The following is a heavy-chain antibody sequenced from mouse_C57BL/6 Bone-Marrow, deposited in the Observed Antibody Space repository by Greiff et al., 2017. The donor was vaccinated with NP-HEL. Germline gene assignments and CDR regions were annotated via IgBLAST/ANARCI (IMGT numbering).Heavy chain of an antibody. J-gene: IGHJ4*01. V-gene: IGHV1-42*01. Sequence: VQLQQSGPELVKPGASVKISCKASGYSFTGYYMNWVKQSPEKSLEWIGEINPSTGGTTYNQKFKAKATLTVDKSSSTAYMQLKSLTSEDSAVYYCARSHYGSSPYYAMDYWGQGTSVTVSS. CDR2: INPSTGGT. CDR3: ARSHYGSSPYYAMDY. CDR1: GYSFTGYY. D-gene: IGHD1-1*01.